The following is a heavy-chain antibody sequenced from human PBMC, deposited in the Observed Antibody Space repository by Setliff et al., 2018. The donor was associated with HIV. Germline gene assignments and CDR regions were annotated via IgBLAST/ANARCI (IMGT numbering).Heavy chain of an antibody. D-gene: IGHD1-26*01. V-gene: IGHV4-59*11. CDR1: GGSMKSHY. CDR2: VYYNGNT. J-gene: IGHJ4*02. CDR3: ARWGSGSYERVFDY. Sequence: SETLSLTCSVSGGSMKSHYWSWIRQTPGKGLEWIGYVYYNGNTNNNPSVMGRVTMSIDTSKNQFSLKLRSVTAADTAVYFCARWGSGSYERVFDYWGQGMLVTVSS.